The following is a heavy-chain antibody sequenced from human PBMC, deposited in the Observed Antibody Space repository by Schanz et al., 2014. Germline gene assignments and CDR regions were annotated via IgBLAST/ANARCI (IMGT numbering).Heavy chain of an antibody. CDR2: ISGRGDST. CDR1: FFSFRPSS. Sequence: VQVAESGGGLVLPGGPLILSFSASFFSFRPSSMNWVRQAPGKGLEWVSLISGRGDSTHYADSVKGRFTISRDNSRKTLSLQMNSLRAEDTAVYYCAKHRHYADNNGYPGIDYWGQGTLVTVS. J-gene: IGHJ4*02. D-gene: IGHD3-16*01. CDR3: AKHRHYADNNGYPGIDY. V-gene: IGHV3-23*04.